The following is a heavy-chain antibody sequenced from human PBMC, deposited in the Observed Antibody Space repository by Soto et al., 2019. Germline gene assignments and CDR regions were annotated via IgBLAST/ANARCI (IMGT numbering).Heavy chain of an antibody. CDR3: ARDYSYGPGGIDY. D-gene: IGHD5-18*01. Sequence: QVQLVESGGGVVQPGRSLRLSCAASGFTFSSYGMHLVRQAPGKGLEWVAVIWYDGSNKYYADSVKGRFTISRDNSKNTLYLQMNSLRAEDTAVYYCARDYSYGPGGIDYWGQGTLVTVSS. CDR2: IWYDGSNK. J-gene: IGHJ4*02. CDR1: GFTFSSYG. V-gene: IGHV3-33*01.